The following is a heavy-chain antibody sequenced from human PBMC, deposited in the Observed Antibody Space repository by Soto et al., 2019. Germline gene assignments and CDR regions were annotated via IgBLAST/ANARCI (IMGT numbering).Heavy chain of an antibody. CDR2: IYYSGST. CDR3: ARGYDSSGYSVRFQH. J-gene: IGHJ1*01. CDR1: GGSISSGGYY. D-gene: IGHD3-22*01. V-gene: IGHV4-31*03. Sequence: PSETLSLTCTVSGGSISSGGYYWSWIRQHPGKGLEWIGYIYYSGSTYYNPSLKSRVTISVDTSKNQFSLKLSSVTAADTAVYYCARGYDSSGYSVRFQHWGQGTLVTVS.